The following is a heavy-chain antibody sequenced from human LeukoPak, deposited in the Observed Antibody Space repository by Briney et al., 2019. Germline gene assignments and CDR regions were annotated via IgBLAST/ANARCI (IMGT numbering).Heavy chain of an antibody. V-gene: IGHV3-23*01. CDR3: AEVGSGNKFDY. CDR1: GFPFSNYA. Sequence: PGGSLRLSCAASGFPFSNYAMSWVRQAPGRGPEWVSAISSSGGEIYYADSVKSRFTISRDNSENTLYLQMNGLRAEDTAIYYCAEVGSGNKFDYWGRGTQVTVSS. J-gene: IGHJ4*02. CDR2: ISSSGGEI. D-gene: IGHD5-12*01.